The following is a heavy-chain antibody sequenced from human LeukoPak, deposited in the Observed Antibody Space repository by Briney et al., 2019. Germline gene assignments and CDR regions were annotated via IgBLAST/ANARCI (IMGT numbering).Heavy chain of an antibody. CDR3: VSFYETY. D-gene: IGHD2/OR15-2a*01. CDR2: INSDGSWT. V-gene: IGHV3-74*01. Sequence: GGSLRLSCVASANYWMHWVRQAPGQGLVWVSHINSDGSWTSYADSVRGRFTISKDNAKNTVYLQMNSLRAEDTAVYYCVSFYETYWGRGTLVTVSS. J-gene: IGHJ4*02. CDR1: ANYW.